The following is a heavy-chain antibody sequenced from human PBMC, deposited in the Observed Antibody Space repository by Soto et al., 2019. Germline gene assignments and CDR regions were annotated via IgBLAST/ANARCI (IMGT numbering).Heavy chain of an antibody. V-gene: IGHV4-39*01. Sequence: SETLSLTCTVSGGSISSGDYYWGWLRQPPGKGLEWIGSVYYSGSTYYNPSLKSRVTISVDTSMNQFSLMLSSVTAADTAVYFCARAPTDYSHDYWGLGNLVTVSS. CDR2: VYYSGST. CDR3: ARAPTDYSHDY. D-gene: IGHD4-4*01. CDR1: GGSISSGDYY. J-gene: IGHJ4*02.